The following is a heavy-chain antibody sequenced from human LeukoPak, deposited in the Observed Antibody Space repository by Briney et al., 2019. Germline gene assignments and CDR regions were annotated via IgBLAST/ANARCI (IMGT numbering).Heavy chain of an antibody. CDR3: ARDSGITKDAFDI. CDR1: GASTNTGSFF. D-gene: IGHD3-10*01. V-gene: IGHV4-61*02. CDR2: IYTTGST. Sequence: SETLSLTCTVSGASTNTGSFFWTWVRQPAGKRLEWIGRIYTTGSTNYNPSLKSRVNILLDKSKDQFSLKLSSVTAADTAVYYCARDSGITKDAFDIWGQGTVVTVSS. J-gene: IGHJ3*02.